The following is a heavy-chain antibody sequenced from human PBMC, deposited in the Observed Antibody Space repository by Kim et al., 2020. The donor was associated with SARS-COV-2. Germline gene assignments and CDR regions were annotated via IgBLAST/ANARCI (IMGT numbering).Heavy chain of an antibody. CDR1: GFTFSSYA. D-gene: IGHD6-19*01. Sequence: GGSLRLSCAASGFTFSSYAMHWVRQAPGKGLEWVAVIWYDGSNKYYADSVKGRFTISRDNSKNTLYLQMNSLRAEDTAVYYCAKDVSGAVAGNWGQGTLVTVSS. CDR2: IWYDGSNK. J-gene: IGHJ4*02. V-gene: IGHV3-33*06. CDR3: AKDVSGAVAGN.